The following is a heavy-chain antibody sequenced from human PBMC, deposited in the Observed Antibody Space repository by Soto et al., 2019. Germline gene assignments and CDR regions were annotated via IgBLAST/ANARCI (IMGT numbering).Heavy chain of an antibody. CDR1: GFTFSSYA. CDR2: ISASGGST. Sequence: GGSLRLSCGASGFTFSSYAMSWVRQAPGKGLEWVSAISASGGSTYYADSVKGRFTISRDNSKNTLYLQMNSLRAEDTAVYYCAKDRSAYDILTGPLFDYWGQGTLVTVSS. CDR3: AKDRSAYDILTGPLFDY. J-gene: IGHJ4*02. D-gene: IGHD3-9*01. V-gene: IGHV3-23*01.